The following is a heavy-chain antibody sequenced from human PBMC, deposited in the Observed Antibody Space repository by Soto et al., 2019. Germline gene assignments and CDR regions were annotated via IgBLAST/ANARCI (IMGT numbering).Heavy chain of an antibody. V-gene: IGHV3-30*18. CDR3: AKDGYSTSTGRENYYYYYYMDV. CDR1: GFTFSSYG. Sequence: GGSLRLSCAASGFTFSSYGMHWVRQAPGKGLEWVAVISYDGSNKYYADSVKGRFTISRDNSKNTLYLQMNSVRAEDTAVYYCAKDGYSTSTGRENYYYYYYMDVWGKGTTVTVSS. J-gene: IGHJ6*03. CDR2: ISYDGSNK. D-gene: IGHD4-4*01.